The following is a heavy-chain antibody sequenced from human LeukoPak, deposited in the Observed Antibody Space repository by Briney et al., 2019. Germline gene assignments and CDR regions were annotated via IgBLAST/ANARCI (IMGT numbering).Heavy chain of an antibody. CDR3: ARDGPYGSGSYYDY. J-gene: IGHJ4*02. CDR2: IFYSGST. D-gene: IGHD3-10*01. Sequence: SETQSLICTVSGGSISSYYWSWIRQRPGKGLEWIGYIFYSGSTNYNPSLKSRVTILVDTSKNQFSLKLSSVTAADTAVYYCARDGPYGSGSYYDYWGQGTLVTDSS. V-gene: IGHV4-59*01. CDR1: GGSISSYY.